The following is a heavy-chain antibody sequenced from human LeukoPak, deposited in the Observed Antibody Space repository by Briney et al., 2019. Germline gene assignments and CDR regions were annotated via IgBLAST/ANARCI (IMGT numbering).Heavy chain of an antibody. CDR2: ISGSGGST. Sequence: GGSLRLSCAASGFTFSSYGMSWVRQAPGKGLEWVSAISGSGGSTYYADSVKGRFTISRDNSKNTLYLQMNSLRAEDTAVYYCERSANYYYYYYMDVWGKGTTVTISS. CDR1: GFTFSSYG. V-gene: IGHV3-23*01. CDR3: ERSANYYYYYYMDV. J-gene: IGHJ6*03. D-gene: IGHD1-26*01.